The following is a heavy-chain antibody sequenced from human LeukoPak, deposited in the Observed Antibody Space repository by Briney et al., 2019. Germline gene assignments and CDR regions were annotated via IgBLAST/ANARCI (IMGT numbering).Heavy chain of an antibody. Sequence: SGGSLRLSCAASGFTVSSNYMSWVRQAPGKGPEWVSVIYSGGSTYYADSVKGRFTISRDNSKNTLYLQMNSLRAEDTAVYYCARDNYYDSSDYLDYWGQGTLVTVSS. D-gene: IGHD3-22*01. CDR3: ARDNYYDSSDYLDY. V-gene: IGHV3-66*01. CDR2: IYSGGST. J-gene: IGHJ4*02. CDR1: GFTVSSNY.